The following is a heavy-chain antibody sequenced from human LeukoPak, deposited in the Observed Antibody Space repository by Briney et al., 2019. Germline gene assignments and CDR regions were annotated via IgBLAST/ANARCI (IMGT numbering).Heavy chain of an antibody. CDR2: ISGSGGST. D-gene: IGHD4-17*01. CDR1: GFTFSSYS. CDR3: AKDGPDHDYGDYVDY. Sequence: PGGSLRLSCAASGFTFSSYSMNWVRQAPGKGLEWVSAISGSGGSTYYADSVKGRFTISRDNSKNTLYLQMNSLRAEDTAVYYCAKDGPDHDYGDYVDYWGQGTLVTVSS. V-gene: IGHV3-23*01. J-gene: IGHJ4*02.